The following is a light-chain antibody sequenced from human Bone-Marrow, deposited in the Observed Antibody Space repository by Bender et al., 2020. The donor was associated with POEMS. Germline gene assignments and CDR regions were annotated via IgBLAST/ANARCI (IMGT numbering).Light chain of an antibody. CDR2: SSH. V-gene: IGLV1-44*01. J-gene: IGLJ2*01. CDR1: SSNIGAHA. CDR3: QSYDNSLGGSI. Sequence: QSVLTQPPSASGTPGQRVTISCSGGSSNIGAHAVNWYQHLPGTAPKLLIYSSHRRPSEVPDRFSGSRSGTSASLAISGLQSEDEADYYCQSYDNSLGGSIFGGGTKLTVL.